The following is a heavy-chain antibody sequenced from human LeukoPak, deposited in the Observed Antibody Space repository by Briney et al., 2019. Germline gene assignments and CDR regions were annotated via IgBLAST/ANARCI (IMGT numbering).Heavy chain of an antibody. J-gene: IGHJ5*02. CDR3: ARAHILLWFGELGWFDP. V-gene: IGHV1-69*05. CDR2: IIPIFGTA. CDR1: GGTFSSYA. Sequence: SVKVSCKASGGTFSSYAISWVRQAPGQGLEWMGGIIPIFGTANYAQKFQGRVTITTDESTSTAYMELSSLRSEDTAVYYCARAHILLWFGELGWFDPWGQGTLVTVSS. D-gene: IGHD3-10*01.